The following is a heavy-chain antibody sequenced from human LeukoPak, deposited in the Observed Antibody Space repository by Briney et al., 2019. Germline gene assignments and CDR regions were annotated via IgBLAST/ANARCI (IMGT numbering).Heavy chain of an antibody. D-gene: IGHD6-6*01. CDR3: ARLSNGARSLRPSYAAYYYGMDV. CDR2: IYPGDSDT. CDR1: GYSFTSYW. J-gene: IGHJ6*02. Sequence: GESLKISCKGSGYSFTSYWIGWVRQMPGKGLEWMGIIYPGDSDTRYSPSFQGQVTISADKSISTAYLQWSSLKASDTAMYYCARLSNGARSLRPSYAAYYYGMDVWGQGTTVTVSS. V-gene: IGHV5-51*01.